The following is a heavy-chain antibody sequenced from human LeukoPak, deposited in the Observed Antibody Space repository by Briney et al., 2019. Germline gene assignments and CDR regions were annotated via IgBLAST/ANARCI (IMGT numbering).Heavy chain of an antibody. CDR2: ISWNSGSI. D-gene: IGHD3-10*01. CDR1: GFTFDDYA. V-gene: IGHV3-9*01. J-gene: IGHJ4*02. Sequence: GGSMRLSCAASGFTFDDYAMHWVWQAPGKGLEWVSGISWNSGSIGYADSVKGRFTISRDNAKNSLYLQMNSLRAEDTALYYCAKDSDDYYGSGSRFDYWGQGTLVTVSS. CDR3: AKDSDDYYGSGSRFDY.